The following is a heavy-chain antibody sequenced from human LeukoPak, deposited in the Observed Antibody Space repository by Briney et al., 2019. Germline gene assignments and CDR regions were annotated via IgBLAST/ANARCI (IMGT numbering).Heavy chain of an antibody. CDR1: GYSFTSYW. CDR2: IYPGDSDT. D-gene: IGHD4-23*01. CDR3: ASRTTVVTGAFDI. Sequence: GEPLKISCKGSGYSFTSYWIGWVRQMPGKGLEWMGIIYPGDSDTRYSPSFQGQVTISADKSISTAYLQWSSLKASDTAMYYCASRTTVVTGAFDIWGQGTMVTVSS. J-gene: IGHJ3*02. V-gene: IGHV5-51*01.